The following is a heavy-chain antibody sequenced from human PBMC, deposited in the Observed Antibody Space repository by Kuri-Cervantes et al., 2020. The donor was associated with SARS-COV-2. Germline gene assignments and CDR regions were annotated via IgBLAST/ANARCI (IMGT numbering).Heavy chain of an antibody. D-gene: IGHD2-2*01. CDR1: GFTFSDYY. CDR3: ARSSVPAEFDY. Sequence: GGSLRLSCAASGFTFSDYYMSWIRQAPGKGLEWVSYISSSGSTIYYADPVKGRFTISRDNAKNSLYLQMNSLRAEDTAVYYCARSSVPAEFDYWGQGTLVTVSS. CDR2: ISSSGSTI. V-gene: IGHV3-11*04. J-gene: IGHJ4*02.